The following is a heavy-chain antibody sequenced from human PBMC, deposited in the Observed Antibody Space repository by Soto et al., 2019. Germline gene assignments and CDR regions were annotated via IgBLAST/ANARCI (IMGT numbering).Heavy chain of an antibody. CDR2: ISAYDGNT. Sequence: GASVKVSCKASGYTFSSFGISWVRQAPGQGLEWMGWISAYDGNTNYAQKLQGRVTLTTDTSTNTVYMELRSLTSDDTAVYYCARAEDSLSTIKIDHWGQGTLVTVSS. V-gene: IGHV1-18*01. CDR1: GYTFSSFG. CDR3: ARAEDSLSTIKIDH. D-gene: IGHD4-4*01. J-gene: IGHJ4*02.